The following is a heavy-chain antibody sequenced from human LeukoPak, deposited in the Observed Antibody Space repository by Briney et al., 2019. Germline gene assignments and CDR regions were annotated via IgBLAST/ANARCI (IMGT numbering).Heavy chain of an antibody. CDR2: ITGSGATT. CDR1: EFTFSSYA. V-gene: IGHV3-23*01. CDR3: ARGNGDYRLGSVSADY. Sequence: PGVSLRLSCAASEFTFSSYAMSWVRQAPGKGLEWVSTITGSGATTYYADSVKGRFTISRDISKNTLYLYLQMNSLRAEDTAVYYCARGNGDYRLGSVSADYWGQGTLVTVSS. D-gene: IGHD4-17*01. J-gene: IGHJ4*02.